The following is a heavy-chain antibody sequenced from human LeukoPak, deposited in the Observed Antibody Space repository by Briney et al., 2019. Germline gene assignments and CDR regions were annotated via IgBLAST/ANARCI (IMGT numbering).Heavy chain of an antibody. D-gene: IGHD3-10*01. Sequence: ASVKVSCKASGYTFTSYYMHWVRQAPGQGLEWMGIINPSGGSTSYAQKFQGRVTMTRDTSTSTVYMELSSLRSDDTAVYYCVRDGEGVAISVNYWFDPWGQGTLVTVSS. J-gene: IGHJ5*02. V-gene: IGHV1-46*01. CDR3: VRDGEGVAISVNYWFDP. CDR2: INPSGGST. CDR1: GYTFTSYY.